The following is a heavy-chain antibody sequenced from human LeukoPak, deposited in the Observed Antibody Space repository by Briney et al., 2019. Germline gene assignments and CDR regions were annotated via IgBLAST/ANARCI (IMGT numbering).Heavy chain of an antibody. V-gene: IGHV4-34*01. CDR2: INHSGST. Sequence: PSETLSLTCAVYGGSFSGYYWSWIRQPPGKGLEWIGEINHSGSTNYNPSLKSRVTISLDTSKNQFSLKLSSVTAADTAVYYCARAPTTVVTPYYFDYWGQGTLVTVSS. CDR3: ARAPTTVVTPYYFDY. J-gene: IGHJ4*02. CDR1: GGSFSGYY. D-gene: IGHD4-23*01.